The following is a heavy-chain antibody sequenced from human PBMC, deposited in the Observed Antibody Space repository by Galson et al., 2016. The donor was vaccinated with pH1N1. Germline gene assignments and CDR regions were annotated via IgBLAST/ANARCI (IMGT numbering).Heavy chain of an antibody. Sequence: SVKVSCKVSGYTLSELSMHWVRQAPGCGLEWMGGFDPEEGEIIYAQKFQGRVTMTEDMSTDTAHMEMSSLRSEDTAVYCCVSYVAVAGIKWFDPWGQGTLVTVSS. J-gene: IGHJ5*02. CDR1: GYTLSELS. CDR3: VSYVAVAGIKWFDP. D-gene: IGHD6-19*01. CDR2: FDPEEGEI. V-gene: IGHV1-24*01.